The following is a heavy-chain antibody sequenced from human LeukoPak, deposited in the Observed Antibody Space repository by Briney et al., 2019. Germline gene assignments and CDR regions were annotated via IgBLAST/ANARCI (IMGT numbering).Heavy chain of an antibody. CDR3: ARSLGRGFDY. CDR2: VISILRTA. J-gene: IGHJ4*02. CDR1: GGTHSTYT. V-gene: IGHV1-69*08. D-gene: IGHD1-26*01. Sequence: ASVKVSCKASGGTHSTYTIHWVRRAPGQGLEWMGRVISILRTATYGQKFQGRVTITADKSTSTTYMELTDLRLQDTAFYYCARSLGRGFDYWGQGSLVTVSS.